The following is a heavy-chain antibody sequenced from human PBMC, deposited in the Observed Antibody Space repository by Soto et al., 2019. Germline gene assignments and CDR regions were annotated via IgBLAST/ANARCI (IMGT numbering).Heavy chain of an antibody. CDR2: ISAYNGNT. Sequence: QVQLVQSGAEVKKPGASVKVSCKASGYTFTSSDISWVRQAPGQGLEWMGWISAYNGNTNYAQKLQGRVSMTADTSTSTAYMELRSLRSDDTAVYYCARQSSDYYDSSGYYFDYWGQGTLVTVSS. J-gene: IGHJ4*02. CDR1: GYTFTSSD. CDR3: ARQSSDYYDSSGYYFDY. V-gene: IGHV1-18*01. D-gene: IGHD3-22*01.